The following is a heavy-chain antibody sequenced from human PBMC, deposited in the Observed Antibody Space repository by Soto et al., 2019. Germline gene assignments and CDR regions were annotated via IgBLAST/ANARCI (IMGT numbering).Heavy chain of an antibody. Sequence: QVQLQESGPGLVKPSETLSLTCTLSGDPITSGGFYWTWIRQHPAKGLEWIGYIYYSGVTYYNPALRSRSSISVDTSKNQFSLNLSSVPAADTAMYYCARDLRGRRSGRFDPWGQGTLVTVSS. V-gene: IGHV4-31*03. J-gene: IGHJ5*02. D-gene: IGHD3-10*01. CDR1: GDPITSGGFY. CDR3: ARDLRGRRSGRFDP. CDR2: IYYSGVT.